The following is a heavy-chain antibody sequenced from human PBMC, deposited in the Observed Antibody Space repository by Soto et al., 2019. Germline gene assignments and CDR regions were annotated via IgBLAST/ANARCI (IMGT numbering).Heavy chain of an antibody. Sequence: EVQLLQSGGGLVQPGESLRLSCAVSEFTFSIYAMTWVRQAPGKGLEWVSAISDSGGSTYYADSVKGRFTISRDNSKNTLYLQMNSLRADDTAVYYCAQDSRYGSNVPWNFDLWGRGTLVTVSS. CDR1: EFTFSIYA. D-gene: IGHD2-2*01. V-gene: IGHV3-23*01. CDR3: AQDSRYGSNVPWNFDL. CDR2: ISDSGGST. J-gene: IGHJ2*01.